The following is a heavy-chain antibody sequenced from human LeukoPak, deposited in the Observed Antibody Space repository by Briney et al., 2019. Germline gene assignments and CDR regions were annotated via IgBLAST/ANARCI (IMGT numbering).Heavy chain of an antibody. J-gene: IGHJ6*03. CDR2: IYHSGST. D-gene: IGHD6-13*01. CDR3: ARASGSSSWSYYYYYYMDV. Sequence: SETLSLTCTVSGYSISSGYYWGWLRQPPGKWLEWIGSIYHSGSTYYNPSLKSRVTISVDTSKNQFSLKLSSVTAADTAVYYCARASGSSSWSYYYYYYMDVWGKGTTVTISS. V-gene: IGHV4-38-2*02. CDR1: GYSISSGYY.